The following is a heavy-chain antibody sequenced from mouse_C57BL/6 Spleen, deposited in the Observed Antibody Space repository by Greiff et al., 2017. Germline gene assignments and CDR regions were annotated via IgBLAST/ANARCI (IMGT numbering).Heavy chain of an antibody. CDR1: GYSITSGYY. CDR2: ISYDGSN. CDR3: AREGMVGDWYFDV. Sequence: EVQLQESGPGLVKPSQSLSLTCSVTGYSITSGYYWNWIRQFPGNKLEWMGYISYDGSNNYNPSLKNRISITRDTSKNQFFLKLNSVTTEDTATDYCAREGMVGDWYFDVWGTGTTVTVSS. V-gene: IGHV3-6*01. J-gene: IGHJ1*03. D-gene: IGHD2-10*02.